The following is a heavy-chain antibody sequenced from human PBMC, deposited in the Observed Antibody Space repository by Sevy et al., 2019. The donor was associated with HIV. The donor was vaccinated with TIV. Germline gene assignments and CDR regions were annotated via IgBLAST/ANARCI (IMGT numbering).Heavy chain of an antibody. Sequence: GGSLRLSCAASGFTFSSYAMHWVRQAPGKGLEWVAVISYDGSNKYYADSVKGRFTISRDNSKNTLYLQMNSLRAEDTAVYYCARPGASFLVRDYYFDYWGQGTLVTVSS. D-gene: IGHD6-6*01. CDR2: ISYDGSNK. V-gene: IGHV3-30-3*01. J-gene: IGHJ4*02. CDR1: GFTFSSYA. CDR3: ARPGASFLVRDYYFDY.